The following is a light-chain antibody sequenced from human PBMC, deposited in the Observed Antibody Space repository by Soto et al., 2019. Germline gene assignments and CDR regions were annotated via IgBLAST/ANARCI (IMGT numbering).Light chain of an antibody. Sequence: EIVLTQSPGTLSLSPGERATLSCRASQSVSSSYLAWYQQKPGQAPRLLIYGASSRATGIPDRFSGSGSATDFTLTISRLEPEDFAVYYCQQFGSSPRGTFGQGTKVEIK. J-gene: IGKJ1*01. CDR2: GAS. CDR3: QQFGSSPRGT. CDR1: QSVSSSY. V-gene: IGKV3-20*01.